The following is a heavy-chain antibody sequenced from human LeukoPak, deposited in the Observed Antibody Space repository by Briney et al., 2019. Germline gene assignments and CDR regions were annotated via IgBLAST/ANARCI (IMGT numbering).Heavy chain of an antibody. J-gene: IGHJ4*02. CDR2: IYYSGST. Sequence: PSETLSLTCTVSGGSISSYYWSWIRQPPGKGLEWIGYIYYSGSTYYNPSLKSRVTIFVDTSNNQFSLKLSSVTAADTAVYYCARHADPNSFDYWGQGTLVTVSS. CDR3: ARHADPNSFDY. CDR1: GGSISSYY. V-gene: IGHV4-59*08.